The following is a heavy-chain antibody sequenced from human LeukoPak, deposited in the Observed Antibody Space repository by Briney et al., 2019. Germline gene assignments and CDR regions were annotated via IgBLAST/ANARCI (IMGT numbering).Heavy chain of an antibody. V-gene: IGHV4-59*08. CDR3: ARLRSGSGYYYYMDV. Sequence: PSETLSLTCSVSGYSISSDCYWAWIRQPPGKGLEWIGYIYYSGSTNYNPSLKSRVTISVDTSKNQFSLKLSSVTAADTAVYYCARLRSGSGYYYYMDVWGKGTTVTVSS. CDR2: IYYSGST. J-gene: IGHJ6*03. CDR1: GYSISSDC. D-gene: IGHD1-14*01.